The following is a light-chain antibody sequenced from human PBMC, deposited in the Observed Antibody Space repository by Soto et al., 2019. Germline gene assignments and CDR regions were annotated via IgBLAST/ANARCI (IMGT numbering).Light chain of an antibody. CDR1: RYIRSS. J-gene: IGKJ1*01. CDR3: QQYNKWPRT. CDR2: DAS. V-gene: IGKV3-15*01. Sequence: EIVMTQSPATLSVSPGERATLSCRASRYIRSSVAWYQQKPGQAPRLLIYDASTRATGIPARFSGSGSGTEFTLTISSLRSEDIAVYYCQQYNKWPRTFGQGTKVDIK.